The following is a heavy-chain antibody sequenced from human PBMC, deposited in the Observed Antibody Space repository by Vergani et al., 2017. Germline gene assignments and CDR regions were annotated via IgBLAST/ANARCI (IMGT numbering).Heavy chain of an antibody. CDR3: ARGDKDTAMGKYYYYYIDV. V-gene: IGHV4-34*01. CDR1: GGSFSGYY. J-gene: IGHJ6*03. D-gene: IGHD5-18*01. Sequence: QVQLQQWGAGLLKPSETLSLTCAAYGGSFSGYYWSWIRQPPGKGLEWFGEINHSGSTNYNPSLKSRVTISVDTSKNQYSLKLSDMTAADTAVYYCARGDKDTAMGKYYYYYIDVWGKGITVTVSS. CDR2: INHSGST.